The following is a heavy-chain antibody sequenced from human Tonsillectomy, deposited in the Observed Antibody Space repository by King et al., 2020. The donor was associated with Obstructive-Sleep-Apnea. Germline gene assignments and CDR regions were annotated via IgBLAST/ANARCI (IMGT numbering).Heavy chain of an antibody. CDR1: GGSFSGYY. V-gene: IGHV4-34*01. CDR3: ARGRDTKTLPLDY. D-gene: IGHD5-18*01. CDR2: INHSGGT. Sequence: QVQLQQWGAGLLKPSETLSLTCAVSGGSFSGYYWNWIRQPPGKGLEWIGEINHSGGTNYNPSLKSRVTISVDTSKNQFSLKVTSVTAADTAVYYCARGRDTKTLPLDYWGQGTLVTVSS. J-gene: IGHJ4*02.